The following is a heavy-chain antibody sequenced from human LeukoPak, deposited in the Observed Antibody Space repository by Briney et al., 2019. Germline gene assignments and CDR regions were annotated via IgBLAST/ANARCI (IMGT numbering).Heavy chain of an antibody. J-gene: IGHJ4*02. Sequence: GESLKISCRGSGYSFTSNWIGWVRQMPGKGLEWMAIIYPGDSDTRYSPSFQGQVTISADKSISTAYLQWSSLKASDTAMYYCARHEIDKVVATDYWGQGTLVTVSS. CDR3: ARHEIDKVVATDY. D-gene: IGHD2-15*01. CDR1: GYSFTSNW. CDR2: IYPGDSDT. V-gene: IGHV5-51*01.